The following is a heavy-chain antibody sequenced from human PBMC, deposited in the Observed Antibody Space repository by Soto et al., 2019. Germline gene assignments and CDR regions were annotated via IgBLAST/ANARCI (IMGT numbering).Heavy chain of an antibody. V-gene: IGHV4-30-4*01. CDR1: GGSISSGDYY. CDR2: IYYSGST. Sequence: SETLSLTCTVSGGSISSGDYYWSWIRQPPGKGLEWIGYIYYSGSTYYNPSLKSRVTISVDTSKNQFSLKLSSVTAADTAVYYCARGSRPSCKNWCYYYYGMYVWGQGTTVTVSS. J-gene: IGHJ6*02. D-gene: IGHD2-2*01. CDR3: ARGSRPSCKNWCYYYYGMYV.